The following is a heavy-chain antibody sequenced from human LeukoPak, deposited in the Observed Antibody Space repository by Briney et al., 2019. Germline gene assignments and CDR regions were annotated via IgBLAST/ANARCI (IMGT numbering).Heavy chain of an antibody. CDR1: GGSISSSSYY. D-gene: IGHD3-16*01. CDR3: ARRMITFGGVTSTGY. V-gene: IGHV4-39*01. J-gene: IGHJ4*02. CDR2: IYYSGST. Sequence: SETLSLTSTVSGGSISSSSYYWGWIRQPPGKGLEWIGSIYYSGSTYYNPSLKSRVTISVDTSKNQFSLKLSSVTAADTAVHYCARRMITFGGVTSTGYWGQGTLVTVSS.